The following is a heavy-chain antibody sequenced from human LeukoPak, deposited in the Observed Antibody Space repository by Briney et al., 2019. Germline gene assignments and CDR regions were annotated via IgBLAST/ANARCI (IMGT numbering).Heavy chain of an antibody. CDR1: GFTFSSSW. CDR2: ISPDGSET. J-gene: IGHJ4*02. Sequence: GGSLRLSCAASGFTFSSSWMSWVRQAPGKGLEWVANISPDGSETNYVDSVKGRFTISRDNAKNSLYLQMNSLRAEHTAVYYCARPRVPDSWGQGTLVIVSS. V-gene: IGHV3-7*01. CDR3: ARPRVPDS.